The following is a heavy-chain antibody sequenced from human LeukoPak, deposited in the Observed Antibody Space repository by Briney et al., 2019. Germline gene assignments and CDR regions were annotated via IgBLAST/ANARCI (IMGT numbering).Heavy chain of an antibody. V-gene: IGHV3-30*02. Sequence: HPGGSLRLSCATSGFTFSDYGIHWVRQAPGKGLEWVAFIQYDGSNKYYGDFVKGRSTISRDNSKNTLYLQMSSLRAEDTAVYYCARDTQPGAWGQGTLVTVSS. CDR2: IQYDGSNK. D-gene: IGHD2-15*01. CDR1: GFTFSDYG. CDR3: ARDTQPGA. J-gene: IGHJ4*02.